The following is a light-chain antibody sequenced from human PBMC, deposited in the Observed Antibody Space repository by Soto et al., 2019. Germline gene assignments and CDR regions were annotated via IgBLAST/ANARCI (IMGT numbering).Light chain of an antibody. Sequence: EIVMTQSPATLSVSPGERATLSCGASQSVSSNLAWYQQKPGQAPRLLMYGASTRATGIPARFSGSGSGTEVTLTISSLQSEDFALYYCQQYNTWPRTFGQGTKVEIK. CDR3: QQYNTWPRT. J-gene: IGKJ1*01. CDR2: GAS. V-gene: IGKV3-15*01. CDR1: QSVSSN.